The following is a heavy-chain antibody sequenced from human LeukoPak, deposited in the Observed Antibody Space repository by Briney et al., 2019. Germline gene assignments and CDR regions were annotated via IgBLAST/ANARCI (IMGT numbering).Heavy chain of an antibody. V-gene: IGHV3-23*01. Sequence: GGSLRLSCAASGFTFEASAMSWVRQAPGKGLEWVAVITGGGESTYYADSVKGRFTISRDNAKNSLYLQMNNLRAEDTAVYYCARYETIGVTTGDYWGRGTLVTVSS. CDR3: ARYETIGVTTGDY. D-gene: IGHD1-1*01. CDR2: ITGGGEST. CDR1: GFTFEASA. J-gene: IGHJ4*02.